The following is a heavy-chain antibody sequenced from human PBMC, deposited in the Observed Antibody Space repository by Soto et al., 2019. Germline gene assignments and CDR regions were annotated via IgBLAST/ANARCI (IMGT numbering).Heavy chain of an antibody. CDR2: IYNSGST. D-gene: IGHD6-19*01. Sequence: SETLSLTCSVSGGSFSSYYWSWIRQPPGKGLEWIAHIYNSGSTNYNPSLKSRVTISVDTSKNQFSLKLSSVTAADTAVYYCARGVEQWGPDYYFYAMDVWGQGTRVTVSS. CDR3: ARGVEQWGPDYYFYAMDV. CDR1: GGSFSSYY. J-gene: IGHJ6*02. V-gene: IGHV4-59*01.